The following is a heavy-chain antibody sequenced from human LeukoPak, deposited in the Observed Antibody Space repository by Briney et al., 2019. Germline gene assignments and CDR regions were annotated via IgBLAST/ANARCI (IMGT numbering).Heavy chain of an antibody. V-gene: IGHV3-21*06. Sequence: GGSLRLSCWASGFNFNFYGMSWVRQAPGKGPEWVSSISSTIKYIYYADSVKGRFTISRDNAKTSLSLQLDSLRVEATATYFCARDRWDIVAIPAPIEYWGQGILVTVSS. CDR2: ISSTIKYI. J-gene: IGHJ4*02. D-gene: IGHD5-12*01. CDR3: ARDRWDIVAIPAPIEY. CDR1: GFNFNFYG.